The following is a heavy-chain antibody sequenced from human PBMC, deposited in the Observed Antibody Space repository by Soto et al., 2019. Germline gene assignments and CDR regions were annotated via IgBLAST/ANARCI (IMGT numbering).Heavy chain of an antibody. CDR1: GGSISSSTYY. CDR3: ASLSVYNCNDYQIGV. Sequence: PXETLSLTCTVSGGSISSSTYYWGWMRQPPGKGLEWIASFFIGWNTYYNPSLKSRVTISVDTSKNQLSLKLSSVSAADTAVYNCASLSVYNCNDYQIGVCGQVNTVPVSS. J-gene: IGHJ6*02. D-gene: IGHD1-20*01. V-gene: IGHV4-39*01. CDR2: FFIGWNT.